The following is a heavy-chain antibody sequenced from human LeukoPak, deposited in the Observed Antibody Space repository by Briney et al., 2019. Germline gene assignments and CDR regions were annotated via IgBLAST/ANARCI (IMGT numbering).Heavy chain of an antibody. CDR1: GFTFSSYG. V-gene: IGHV3-30*02. D-gene: IGHD5-24*01. Sequence: GGSLRLSCAASGFTFSSYGMHWVRQAPGKGLEWVAFIRYDGSNEYYADSVKGRFTISRDNSKNTLYLQMNSLRAEDTAVYYCATNHPSITGRPYYFDYWGQGTLVTVSS. CDR3: ATNHPSITGRPYYFDY. CDR2: IRYDGSNE. J-gene: IGHJ4*02.